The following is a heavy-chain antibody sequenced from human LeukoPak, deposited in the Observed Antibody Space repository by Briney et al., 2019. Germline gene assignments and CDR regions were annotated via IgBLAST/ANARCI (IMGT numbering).Heavy chain of an antibody. CDR1: GFTFSNYA. CDR3: ARRGEXANYGXYRFDY. CDR2: ISGSSGLT. J-gene: IGHJ4*02. D-gene: IGHD4-17*01. V-gene: IGHV3-23*01. Sequence: PGGSLRLSCAASGFTFSNYAMSWVRQAPGRGLEWVSAISGSSGLTYYADSVKGRFTISRDNSKNTLYLQMNSLRAEDTAVYYCARRGEXANYGXYRFDYWGQXXXXXVSS.